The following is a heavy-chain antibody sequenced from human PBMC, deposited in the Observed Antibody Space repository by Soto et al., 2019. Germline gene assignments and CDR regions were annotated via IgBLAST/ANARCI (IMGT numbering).Heavy chain of an antibody. Sequence: ASVKVSCKASGGTFSSYAISWVRQAPGQGLEWMGWINPNSGGTNYAQKFQGWVTMTRDTSISTAYMELSRLRSDDTAVYYCARAPSPKDIVVVVAANSAFDIWGQGTMVTVSS. CDR3: ARAPSPKDIVVVVAANSAFDI. D-gene: IGHD2-15*01. V-gene: IGHV1-2*04. CDR2: INPNSGGT. CDR1: GGTFSSYA. J-gene: IGHJ3*02.